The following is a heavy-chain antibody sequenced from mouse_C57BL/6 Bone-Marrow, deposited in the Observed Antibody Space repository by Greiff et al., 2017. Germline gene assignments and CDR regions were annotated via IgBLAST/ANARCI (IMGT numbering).Heavy chain of an antibody. CDR3: TTPKDWYFDV. CDR1: GFNIKDDY. CDR2: IDPENGDT. Sequence: EVQLQQSGAELVRPGASVKLSCTASGFNIKDDYMHWVKQRPEQGLEWIGWIDPENGDTEYASKFQGKATITADTSSNTAYLQLSSLTSEDTAVYYCTTPKDWYFDVWGTGTTVTVSS. J-gene: IGHJ1*03. V-gene: IGHV14-4*01.